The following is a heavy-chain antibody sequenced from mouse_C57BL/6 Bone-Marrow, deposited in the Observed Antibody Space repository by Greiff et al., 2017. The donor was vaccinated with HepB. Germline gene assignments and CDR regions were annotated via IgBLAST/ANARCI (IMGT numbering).Heavy chain of an antibody. Sequence: VQLQQPGAELVKPGASVKLSCKASGYTFTSYWMHWVKQRPGQGLEWIGMIHPNSGSTNYNEKFKSKATLTVDKSSSTAYMQLSSLTSEDSAVYYCARRHYYGSSYDYAMDYWGQGTSVTVSS. CDR3: ARRHYYGSSYDYAMDY. J-gene: IGHJ4*01. CDR1: GYTFTSYW. V-gene: IGHV1-64*01. D-gene: IGHD1-1*01. CDR2: IHPNSGST.